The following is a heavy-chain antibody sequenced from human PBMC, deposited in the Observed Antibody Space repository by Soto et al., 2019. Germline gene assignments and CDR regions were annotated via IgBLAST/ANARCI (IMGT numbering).Heavy chain of an antibody. V-gene: IGHV3-23*01. CDR2: ISGSGDYT. Sequence: GGSLRLSCASSGFTFDSYAMNWVRQAPGKGLEWVSTISGSGDYTYYTDSVKGRFTISRDNSKNMMYLQMNSLRAEDTAVYYCAKNRGLQYYFDYWGQGTLVTVSS. J-gene: IGHJ4*02. CDR3: AKNRGLQYYFDY. CDR1: GFTFDSYA.